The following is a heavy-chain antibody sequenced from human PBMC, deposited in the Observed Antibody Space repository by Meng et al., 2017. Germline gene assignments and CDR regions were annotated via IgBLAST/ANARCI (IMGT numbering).Heavy chain of an antibody. CDR2: IIPIFGTA. D-gene: IGHD3-10*01. Sequence: SVKVSSKASGGTFSSFAISWVRQAPGQGLEWMGGIIPIFGTANYAQKFQGRVTITTDESTSTAYMELSSLRSEDTAVYYCARRRFGELLEEYYFDYWGQGTLVTVSS. V-gene: IGHV1-69*05. CDR1: GGTFSSFA. J-gene: IGHJ4*02. CDR3: ARRRFGELLEEYYFDY.